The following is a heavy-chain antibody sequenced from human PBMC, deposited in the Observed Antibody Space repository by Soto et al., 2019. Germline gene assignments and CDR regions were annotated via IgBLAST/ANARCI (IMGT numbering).Heavy chain of an antibody. V-gene: IGHV3-49*03. CDR1: GFTFGDYT. CDR2: IRSKPYGGTT. Sequence: GGSLILSCTASGFTFGDYTMSWFLQAPGKGLEWVGFIRSKPYGGTTEYAASVKGRFTISRDDSKSIAYLQMNSLKTEDTAVYYCTRDGDCNSASCYVGGFGIWGQGTTVTVSS. CDR3: TRDGDCNSASCYVGGFGI. J-gene: IGHJ3*02. D-gene: IGHD2-2*01.